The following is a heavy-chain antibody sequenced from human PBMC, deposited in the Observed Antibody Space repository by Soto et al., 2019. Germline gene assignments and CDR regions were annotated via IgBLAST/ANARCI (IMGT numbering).Heavy chain of an antibody. D-gene: IGHD1-26*01. CDR3: ATPPTPWDPYAFHL. V-gene: IGHV1-2*04. CDR2: VNPHSGAT. CDR1: GYTFTAYY. J-gene: IGHJ3*01. Sequence: QEQLVQSGAEVKKPGASVRVSCKASGYTFTAYYVHWLRQAPGQGLEWMGWVNPHSGATVIAQRFLGSVTLTTDTSINTAYMEFTRLTYDDTALYYCATPPTPWDPYAFHLWAHGTLVTVSS.